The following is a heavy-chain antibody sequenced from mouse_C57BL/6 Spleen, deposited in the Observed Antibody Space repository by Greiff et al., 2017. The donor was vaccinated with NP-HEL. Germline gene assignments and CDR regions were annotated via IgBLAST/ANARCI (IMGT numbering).Heavy chain of an antibody. Sequence: QVQLQQSGPELVKPGASVKISCKASGYAFSSSWMNWVKQRPGKGLEWIGRIYPGDGDTNYNGKFKGKATLTADKSSSTAYMQLSSLTSEDSAVYFCARRIYELGGFAYWGQGTLVTVSA. CDR3: ARRIYELGGFAY. D-gene: IGHD2-3*01. CDR1: GYAFSSSW. J-gene: IGHJ3*01. CDR2: IYPGDGDT. V-gene: IGHV1-82*01.